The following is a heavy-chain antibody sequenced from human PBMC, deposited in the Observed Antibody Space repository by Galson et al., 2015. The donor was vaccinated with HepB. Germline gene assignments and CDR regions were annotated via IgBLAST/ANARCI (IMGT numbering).Heavy chain of an antibody. CDR2: INHSGST. D-gene: IGHD5-24*01. Sequence: ETLSLTCAVYGGSFSGYYWSWTRQPPGKGLEWIGEINHSGSTNYNPSLKSRVTISVDTSKNQFSLKLSSVTAADTAVYYCAISSHRGTEMATITWRSKFDYWGQGTLVTVSS. CDR3: AISSHRGTEMATITWRSKFDY. V-gene: IGHV4-34*01. J-gene: IGHJ4*02. CDR1: GGSFSGYY.